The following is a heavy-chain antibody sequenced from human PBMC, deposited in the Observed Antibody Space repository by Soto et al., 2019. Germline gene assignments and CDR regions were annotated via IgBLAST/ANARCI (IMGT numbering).Heavy chain of an antibody. CDR2: IYYSGST. CDR1: GGSISSYY. J-gene: IGHJ3*02. V-gene: IGHV4-59*01. D-gene: IGHD3-10*01. CDR3: AREPRITMVRGQRGAFDI. Sequence: SETLSLTCTVSGGSISSYYWSWIRQPPGKGLEWIGYIYYSGSTNYNPSLKSRVTISVDTSRNQFSLKLSSVTAADTALYYFAREPRITMVRGQRGAFDIWGQGTMVTVSS.